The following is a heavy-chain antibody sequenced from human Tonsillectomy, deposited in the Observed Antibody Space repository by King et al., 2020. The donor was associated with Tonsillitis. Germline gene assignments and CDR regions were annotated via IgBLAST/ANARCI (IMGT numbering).Heavy chain of an antibody. D-gene: IGHD3-3*01. Sequence: VQLQQWGAGLLKPSETLSLTCAVYGGSFRDYYWSWIRQPPGKGLEWIGEIDQSGSANYNPSLQSRVTISVDTSKNQFSLNLTSVTAAYTPVYYCARGRGETIFGGQLGGWLDPWGQGTLVTVSS. CDR2: IDQSGSA. CDR3: ARGRGETIFGGQLGGWLDP. V-gene: IGHV4-34*01. J-gene: IGHJ5*02. CDR1: GGSFRDYY.